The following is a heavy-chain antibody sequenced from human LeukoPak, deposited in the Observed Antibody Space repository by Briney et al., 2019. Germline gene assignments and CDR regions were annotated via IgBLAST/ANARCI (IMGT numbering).Heavy chain of an antibody. V-gene: IGHV4-34*01. CDR1: GGSFSGYY. CDR3: ARVNINNWHSCDY. J-gene: IGHJ4*02. Sequence: KPSETLSLTCAVYGGSFSGYYWSWIRQPPGKGLEWIGEINHSGSTNYNPSLKSRVTISVDTSKNQFSLNLSSVTAADTAVYYCARVNINNWHSCDYWGQGTLVTVSS. D-gene: IGHD1-1*01. CDR2: INHSGST.